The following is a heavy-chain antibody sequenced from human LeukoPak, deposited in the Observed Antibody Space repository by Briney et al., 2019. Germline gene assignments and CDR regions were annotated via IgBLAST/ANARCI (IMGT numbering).Heavy chain of an antibody. V-gene: IGHV4-34*01. Sequence: PSETLSLTCGVSGGSFSGYYWSWIRQSPGKGLEWIGEINESGSTDYNPSLMSRVTISLDTSKNQFSLKLSSVTAADTAVYYCARAEMATVVYFDYWGQGTLVTVS. J-gene: IGHJ4*02. CDR3: ARAEMATVVYFDY. CDR2: INESGST. D-gene: IGHD5-24*01. CDR1: GGSFSGYY.